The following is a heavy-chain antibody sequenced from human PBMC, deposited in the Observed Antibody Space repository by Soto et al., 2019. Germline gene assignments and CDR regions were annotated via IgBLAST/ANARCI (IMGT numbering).Heavy chain of an antibody. CDR3: ARDCGSSAWYNWFDP. J-gene: IGHJ5*02. Sequence: QVQLVESGGGVVHPGTSLRLSCAASGFTVTTYGMHWVRQAPGKGPDWEAMIAHDGNAKYYEDSVKGRFATSRDDSQNTLALQMNSLGEEDTSVFYFARDCGSSAWYNWFDPWGQGTLVTVSS. CDR2: IAHDGNAK. D-gene: IGHD6-19*01. CDR1: GFTVTTYG. V-gene: IGHV3-30*03.